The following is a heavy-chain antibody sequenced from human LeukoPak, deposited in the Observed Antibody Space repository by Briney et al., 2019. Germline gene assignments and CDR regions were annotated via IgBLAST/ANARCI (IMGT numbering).Heavy chain of an antibody. CDR3: TRDRRWFGSESFFQH. J-gene: IGHJ1*01. CDR2: IKQDGSDK. CDR1: GFTFSSYW. D-gene: IGHD3-10*01. Sequence: GGSLRLSCEVSGFTFSSYWMNWVRQAPGKGLEWVANIKQDGSDKYYVDSVKGRFTISRDNAKNSLYLQMNSLRAEDTAVYYCTRDRRWFGSESFFQHWGQGTLVTVSS. V-gene: IGHV3-7*01.